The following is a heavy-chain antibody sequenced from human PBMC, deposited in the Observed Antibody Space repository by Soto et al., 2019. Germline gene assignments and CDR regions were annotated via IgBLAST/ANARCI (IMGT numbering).Heavy chain of an antibody. CDR1: GFAFRSYS. CDR2: IDGRGSIM. D-gene: IGHD7-27*01. V-gene: IGHV3-48*02. J-gene: IGHJ3*02. Sequence: EVQLVESGGGLVQPGGSLRRSCAAAGFAFRSYSLSWVRPAPGTGLEWVAYIDGRGSIMYYACSVEGRFAISRDNAMGSLFLQLNSVRDEDTAIYYCTRDKIPGDYLEAFDIWGQGTVVTVSS. CDR3: TRDKIPGDYLEAFDI.